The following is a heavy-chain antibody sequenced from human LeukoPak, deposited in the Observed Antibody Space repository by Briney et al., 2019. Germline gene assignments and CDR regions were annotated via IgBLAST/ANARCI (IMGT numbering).Heavy chain of an antibody. Sequence: GSSVKVSCKASGGTFSSYAISWVRQAPGQGLEWMGWISAYNGNTNYAQKLQGRVTMTTDTSTSTAYMELRSLRSDDTAVYYCARDSYYYGSGSYLLHFDYWGQGTLVTVSS. J-gene: IGHJ4*02. D-gene: IGHD3-10*01. V-gene: IGHV1-18*01. CDR1: GGTFSSYA. CDR2: ISAYNGNT. CDR3: ARDSYYYGSGSYLLHFDY.